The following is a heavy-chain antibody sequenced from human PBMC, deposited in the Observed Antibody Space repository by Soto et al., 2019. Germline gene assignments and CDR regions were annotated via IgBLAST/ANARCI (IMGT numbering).Heavy chain of an antibody. CDR1: GYKFTNHD. J-gene: IGHJ4*02. CDR3: AIYTSSFSYFDF. CDR2: MNPDSGKT. D-gene: IGHD3-16*01. V-gene: IGHV1-8*01. Sequence: QVQLEQSGAEVKKPGASVKVSCKASGYKFTNHDINWVRQASGQGLQWMGWMNPDSGKTENVRKFHDRVTFTRDTASNTAYMELSGLRAEDTAIYFCAIYTSSFSYFDFRGQGTLVTVS.